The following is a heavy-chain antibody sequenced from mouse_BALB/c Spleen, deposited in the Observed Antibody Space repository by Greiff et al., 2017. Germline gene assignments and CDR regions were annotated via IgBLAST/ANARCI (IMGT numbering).Heavy chain of an antibody. Sequence: QVQLKESGAELVRPGTSVKISCKASGYTFTNYWLGWVKQRPGHGLEWIGDIYPGGGYTNYNEKFKGKATLTADTSSSTAYMQLSSLTSEDSAVYFCARGGDYDEAWFAYWGQGTLVTVSA. V-gene: IGHV1-63*02. D-gene: IGHD2-4*01. CDR3: ARGGDYDEAWFAY. CDR1: GYTFTNYW. CDR2: IYPGGGYT. J-gene: IGHJ3*01.